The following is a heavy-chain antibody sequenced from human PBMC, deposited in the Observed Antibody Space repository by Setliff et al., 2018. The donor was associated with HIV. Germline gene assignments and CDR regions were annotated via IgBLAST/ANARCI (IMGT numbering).Heavy chain of an antibody. D-gene: IGHD5-18*01. J-gene: IGHJ3*02. CDR1: GGSISSVNW. Sequence: SETLSLTCAVSGGSISSVNWWTWVRQPPGKGLEWIGEIDHSGGTKYNPSLTGRVTMSVDKSKNQFSLKVTSMTAADTAVYYCARAGAYRRWSAFDIWGQGTMVTVS. CDR3: ARAGAYRRWSAFDI. CDR2: IDHSGGT. V-gene: IGHV4-4*02.